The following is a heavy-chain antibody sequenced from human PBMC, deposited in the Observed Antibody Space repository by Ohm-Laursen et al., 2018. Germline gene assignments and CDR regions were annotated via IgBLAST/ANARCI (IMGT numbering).Heavy chain of an antibody. CDR3: ARDLESIGYYYGSGSYYPDY. Sequence: ASVKVSCKASGYTLTGYYMHWVRQAPGQGLEWMGWINPNSGGTNYAQKFQGRVTMTRDTSISTAYMELSRLRSDDTAVYYCARDLESIGYYYGSGSYYPDYWGQGPLVTVSS. CDR2: INPNSGGT. V-gene: IGHV1-2*02. J-gene: IGHJ4*02. D-gene: IGHD3-10*01. CDR1: GYTLTGYY.